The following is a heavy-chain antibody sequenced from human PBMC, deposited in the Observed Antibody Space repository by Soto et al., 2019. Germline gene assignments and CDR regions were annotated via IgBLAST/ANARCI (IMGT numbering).Heavy chain of an antibody. CDR1: GYTFTSYD. Sequence: QVQLVQSGAEVKKPGASVKVSCKTSGYTFTSYDISWVRQAPGQGLEWMGWISGYNGNTNYAQKLQGRVTMTTDTSTSTAYLELRSLRSDDTAVYYCARESATTHDGFDIWGQGTMVIGSS. CDR3: ARESATTHDGFDI. V-gene: IGHV1-18*01. J-gene: IGHJ3*02. CDR2: ISGYNGNT. D-gene: IGHD4-17*01.